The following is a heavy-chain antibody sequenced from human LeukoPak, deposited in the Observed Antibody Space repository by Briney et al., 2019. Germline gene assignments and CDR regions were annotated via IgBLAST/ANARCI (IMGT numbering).Heavy chain of an antibody. D-gene: IGHD4-17*01. CDR2: ISGSGGST. CDR3: AKATHDYGDYEGSDY. J-gene: IGHJ4*02. Sequence: PGGSLRLSCAASGFTFSSYSMNWVRQAPGKGLEWVSAISGSGGSTYYADSVKGRFTISRDNSKNTLYLQMNSLRAEDTAVYYCAKATHDYGDYEGSDYWGQGTLVTVSS. CDR1: GFTFSSYS. V-gene: IGHV3-23*01.